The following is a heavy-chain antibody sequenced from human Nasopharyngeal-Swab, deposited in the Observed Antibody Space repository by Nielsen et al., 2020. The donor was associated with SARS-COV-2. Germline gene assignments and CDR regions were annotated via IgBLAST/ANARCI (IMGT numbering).Heavy chain of an antibody. Sequence: GESLKISCAASGFTVSSNYMSWVHQAPGKGLEWVSVIYSGGSTYYADSVKGRFTISRDNSKNTLYLQMNSLRAEDTAVYYCARDPVAARTPHYYYGMDVWGQGTTVTVSS. V-gene: IGHV3-66*01. CDR2: IYSGGST. CDR3: ARDPVAARTPHYYYGMDV. J-gene: IGHJ6*02. D-gene: IGHD6-6*01. CDR1: GFTVSSNY.